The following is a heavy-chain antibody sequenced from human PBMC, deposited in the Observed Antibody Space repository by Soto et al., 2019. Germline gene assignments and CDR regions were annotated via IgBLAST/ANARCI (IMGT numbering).Heavy chain of an antibody. CDR2: IYYSGST. J-gene: IGHJ4*02. CDR1: GGSISSGGYY. Sequence: QVQLQESGPGLVKPSQTLSLTCTVSGGSISSGGYYWSWIRQHPGKGLEGIGYIYYSGSTYYNPSLKSRVTISVDTSKNQFSLKLSSVTAADTAVYYCARVPYCSSTSCSTPRFDYWGQGTLVTVSS. CDR3: ARVPYCSSTSCSTPRFDY. V-gene: IGHV4-31*03. D-gene: IGHD2-2*01.